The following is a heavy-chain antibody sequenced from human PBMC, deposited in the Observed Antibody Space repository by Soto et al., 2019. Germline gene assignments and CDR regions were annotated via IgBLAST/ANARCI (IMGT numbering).Heavy chain of an antibody. V-gene: IGHV3-30-3*01. CDR2: ISYDGSNK. CDR3: ARVYSSLDYGIDY. Sequence: GGSLRLSFAASGFTFSSYSMHWVRQAPGKGLDWVAVISYDGSNKYYADSVKGRFTISRDNSQNTLYLHASSLRPDDTAVYYCARVYSSLDYGIDYWGQGTLVTVSS. D-gene: IGHD6-6*01. J-gene: IGHJ4*02. CDR1: GFTFSSYS.